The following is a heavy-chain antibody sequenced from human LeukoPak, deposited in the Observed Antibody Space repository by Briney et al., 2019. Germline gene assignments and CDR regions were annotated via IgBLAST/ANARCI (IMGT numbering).Heavy chain of an antibody. CDR3: ARDEYYSGYAGTIDY. D-gene: IGHD5-12*01. Sequence: GGSLRLSCAASGFTFSSYGMHWVRQARGKGLEWVAVIWYDGSNKYYADSVKGRFTISRDNSKNTLYLQMNSLRAEDTAVYYCARDEYYSGYAGTIDYWGQGTLVTVSS. CDR1: GFTFSSYG. J-gene: IGHJ4*02. V-gene: IGHV3-33*01. CDR2: IWYDGSNK.